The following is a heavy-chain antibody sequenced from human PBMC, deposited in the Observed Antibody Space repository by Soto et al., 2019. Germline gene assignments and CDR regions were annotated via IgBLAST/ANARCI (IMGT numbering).Heavy chain of an antibody. CDR1: GFTFSSYA. CDR2: ISGSGGST. J-gene: IGHJ4*02. V-gene: IGHV3-23*01. CDR3: AKDLGITGTYILRGVDY. Sequence: GGSLRLSCAASGFTFSSYAMSWVRQAPGKGLEWVSAISGSGGSTYYADSVKGRFTISRDNSKNTLYLQMNSLRAEDTAVYYCAKDLGITGTYILRGVDYWGQGTLVTVSS. D-gene: IGHD1-7*01.